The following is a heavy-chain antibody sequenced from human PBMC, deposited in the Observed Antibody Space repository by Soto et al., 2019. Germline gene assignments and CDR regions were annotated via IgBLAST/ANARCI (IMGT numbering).Heavy chain of an antibody. Sequence: QVQLVQAGAEVETPGSSLKVSCKVSGSRFSNYVISWVRQAPGHGLEWLGRIIPILNSTKYAQSFQGRVTITADKSPSTASLELSSLRSDDTAVYYCAREGRGKKAGYNGLVSLGYWGQGTLVTVSS. CDR1: GSRFSNYV. D-gene: IGHD2-2*02. V-gene: IGHV1-69*06. CDR3: AREGRGKKAGYNGLVSLGY. J-gene: IGHJ4*02. CDR2: IIPILNST.